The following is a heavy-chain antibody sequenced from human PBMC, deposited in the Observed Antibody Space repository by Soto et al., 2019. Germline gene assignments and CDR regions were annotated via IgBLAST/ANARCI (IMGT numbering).Heavy chain of an antibody. CDR2: ISPSGSP. V-gene: IGHV4-34*01. Sequence: QVHLQQWGAGLLKPSETLSLTCTVYGGSFGGYYWTWIRQPPAEGLEWIGEISPSGSPNYNPSLRSRVTVSVDTSMNHFSQKLSSVTAADTAVYYCATGGGAAPGTWGQGTLVTVSS. D-gene: IGHD6-13*01. CDR1: GGSFGGYY. CDR3: ATGGGAAPGT. J-gene: IGHJ4*02.